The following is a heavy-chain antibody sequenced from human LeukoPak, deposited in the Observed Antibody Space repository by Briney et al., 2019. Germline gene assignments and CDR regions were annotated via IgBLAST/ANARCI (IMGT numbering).Heavy chain of an antibody. D-gene: IGHD3-10*01. Sequence: GGSLRLSCAASGFTFSDYYMSWIRQAPGKGPEWVSYISSSGSTIYYADSVKGRFTISRDNAKNSLYLQMNSLRAEDTAVYYCARGDGALLYYGSGSYSDYWGQGTLVTVSS. CDR1: GFTFSDYY. CDR3: ARGDGALLYYGSGSYSDY. J-gene: IGHJ4*02. CDR2: ISSSGSTI. V-gene: IGHV3-11*01.